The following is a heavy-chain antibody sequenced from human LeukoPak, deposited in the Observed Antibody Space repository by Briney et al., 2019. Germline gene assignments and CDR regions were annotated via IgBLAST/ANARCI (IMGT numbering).Heavy chain of an antibody. Sequence: VASVKVSCKTIGGRFKSYGFSWVRQAPGQGLEWMGGIIPVFDRPNYPQKFEGRVTITADKSTNTTYMERTSLTSDDSAVYYCARDAQWELRAFDVWGRGTMVIVSS. CDR2: IIPVFDRP. V-gene: IGHV1-69*06. CDR1: GGRFKSYG. CDR3: ARDAQWELRAFDV. D-gene: IGHD4-23*01. J-gene: IGHJ3*01.